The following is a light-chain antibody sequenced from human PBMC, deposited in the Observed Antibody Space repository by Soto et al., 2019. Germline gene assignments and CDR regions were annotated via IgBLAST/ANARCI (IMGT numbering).Light chain of an antibody. J-gene: IGLJ1*01. CDR2: EVS. V-gene: IGLV2-14*01. Sequence: SALTQPASVSGSPGQSITISCTGTSSDVGGYNYVSWYQQHPGKAPKLMIYEVSNRPSGVSNRFSGSKSGNTASLTISGLQAEDEADYYCQSYDSSLSGYVFGTGTKVTV. CDR1: SSDVGGYNY. CDR3: QSYDSSLSGYV.